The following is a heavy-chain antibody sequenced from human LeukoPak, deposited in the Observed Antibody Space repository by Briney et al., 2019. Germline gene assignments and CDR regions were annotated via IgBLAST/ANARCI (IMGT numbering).Heavy chain of an antibody. CDR1: GFTFNNYV. CDR2: ISDSGST. D-gene: IGHD6-13*01. V-gene: IGHV3-23*01. Sequence: GGSLRLSCAASGFTFNNYVMRWVRQAPGKGLEWVSTISDSGSTFYADSVKGRFTISRDNSKNTLFLQMNGLRADDTAVYYCAKDWPSEWQQLPDYDAVDVWGQGTMVTVSS. CDR3: AKDWPSEWQQLPDYDAVDV. J-gene: IGHJ3*01.